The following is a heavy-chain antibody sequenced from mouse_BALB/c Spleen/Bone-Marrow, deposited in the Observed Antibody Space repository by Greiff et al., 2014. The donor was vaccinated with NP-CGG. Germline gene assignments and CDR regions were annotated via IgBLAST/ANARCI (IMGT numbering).Heavy chain of an antibody. V-gene: IGHV5-6-5*01. CDR3: ARHYGYVDAMAY. CDR1: GITVSSYT. CDR2: ITGGGTT. D-gene: IGHD1-2*01. Sequence: VQLKESGGGLVKPGESLKFSCAASGITVSSYTMSWVRQTPEKRLEWVASITGGGTTYYPNSVKGRFTISRDNARNILYLQVSSLRSEDTALYYGARHYGYVDAMAYWGQGTLVTVST. J-gene: IGHJ4*01.